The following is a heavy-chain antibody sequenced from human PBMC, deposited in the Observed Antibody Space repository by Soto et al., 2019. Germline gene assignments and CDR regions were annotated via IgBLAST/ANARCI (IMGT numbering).Heavy chain of an antibody. D-gene: IGHD6-19*01. J-gene: IGHJ5*02. Sequence: PGGSLRLSCAASGFTFSSYDMHWVRQAPGKGLEWVAVIWYDGSNKYYADSVKGRFTISRDNSKNTLYLQMNSLRAEDTAVYYCARAHYPSSGWNNWFDPWGQGTLVTVS. CDR2: IWYDGSNK. CDR1: GFTFSSYD. CDR3: ARAHYPSSGWNNWFDP. V-gene: IGHV3-33*01.